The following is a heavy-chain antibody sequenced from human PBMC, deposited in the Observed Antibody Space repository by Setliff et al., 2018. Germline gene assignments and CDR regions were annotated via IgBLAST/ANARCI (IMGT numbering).Heavy chain of an antibody. V-gene: IGHV2-70*11. Sequence: SGPTLVNPTQTLTLTCTFSGFSLSTSGMCVSWIRQPPGKALEWLARIDWDDDKYYSTSLKTRLTISKDTSKNQVVLTMTNMDPVDTATYYCARIQGEVGATYYYYYMDVWGKGTTVTVSS. CDR1: GFSLSTSGMC. CDR2: IDWDDDK. J-gene: IGHJ6*03. D-gene: IGHD1-26*01. CDR3: ARIQGEVGATYYYYYMDV.